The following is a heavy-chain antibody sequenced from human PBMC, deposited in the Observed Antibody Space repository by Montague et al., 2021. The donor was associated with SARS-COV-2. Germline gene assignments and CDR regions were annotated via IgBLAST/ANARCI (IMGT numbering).Heavy chain of an antibody. V-gene: IGHV6-1*01. J-gene: IGHJ3*02. D-gene: IGHD3-9*01. CDR1: GDSVSSNTAS. CDR3: ASSGITLTGLDAFDI. Sequence: CAISGDSVSSNTASWNWTRQSPSRGLEWLGRTYYRSKWDSDYAEXVKRRLVITPDTSKNQVSLQLNSVIPEDTAVYFCASSGITLTGLDAFDIWGQGTMVTGSS. CDR2: TYYRSKWDS.